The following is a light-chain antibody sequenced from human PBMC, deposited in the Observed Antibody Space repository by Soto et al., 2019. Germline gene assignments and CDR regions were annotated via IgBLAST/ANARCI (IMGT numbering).Light chain of an antibody. CDR1: QGISSA. Sequence: LTQSPSSLSASVGDRVTITCRASQGISSALAWYQQKPGKSPNLLIYDVSSLESGVPSRFSGSGSGTDFTLTISSLQPEDFATYYCQQFNTYPALTFGGGTKVEIK. J-gene: IGKJ4*01. CDR2: DVS. CDR3: QQFNTYPALT. V-gene: IGKV1-13*02.